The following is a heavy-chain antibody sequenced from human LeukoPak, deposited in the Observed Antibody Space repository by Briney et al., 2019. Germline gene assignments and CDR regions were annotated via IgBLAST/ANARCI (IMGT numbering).Heavy chain of an antibody. CDR2: INPNSGGT. D-gene: IGHD1-26*01. V-gene: IGHV1-2*02. J-gene: IGHJ3*02. CDR1: GYTFTGYY. Sequence: ASVKVSCKASGYTFTGYYMHWVRQAPGQGLEWMGWINPNSGGTNYAQKFQGRVTMTRDTSISTAYMELSRLRSDDTAVYYCARDPVGERGAFDIWGQGTMVTVSS. CDR3: ARDPVGERGAFDI.